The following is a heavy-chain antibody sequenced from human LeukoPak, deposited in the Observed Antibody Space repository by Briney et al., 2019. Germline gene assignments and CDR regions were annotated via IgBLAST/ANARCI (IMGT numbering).Heavy chain of an antibody. V-gene: IGHV4-39*07. CDR3: ARERYSGSYTRIYYFDY. CDR2: IYYSGST. D-gene: IGHD1-26*01. J-gene: IGHJ4*02. CDR1: GGSISSSSYY. Sequence: SETLSLTCTVSGGSISSSSYYWGWIRQPPGKGLEWIGSIYYSGSTYYNPSLKSRVTISVDTSKHQFSLKLSSVTAADTAVYYCARERYSGSYTRIYYFDYWGQGTLVTVSS.